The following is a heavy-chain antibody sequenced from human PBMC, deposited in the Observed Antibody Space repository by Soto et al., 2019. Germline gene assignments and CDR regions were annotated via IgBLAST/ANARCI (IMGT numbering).Heavy chain of an antibody. CDR3: ARHNLSYADNWFDP. Sequence: SETLSLTCTVSGGSISSSSYYWGWIRQPPGKGLEWIGSIYYSGSTYYNPSLKSRVTISVDTSKNQFSLKLSSVTAADTAVYYCARHNLSYADNWFDPWGQGTLVTVSS. CDR2: IYYSGST. CDR1: GGSISSSSYY. J-gene: IGHJ5*02. V-gene: IGHV4-39*01. D-gene: IGHD4-17*01.